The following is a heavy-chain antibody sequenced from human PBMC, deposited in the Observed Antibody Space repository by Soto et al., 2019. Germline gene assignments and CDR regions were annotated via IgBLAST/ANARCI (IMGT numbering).Heavy chain of an antibody. V-gene: IGHV5-51*01. CDR1: VATYS. CDR2: IYPLNSET. CDR3: ARPSNGYSGYDYRRSYYYALDV. D-gene: IGHD5-12*01. Sequence: PGESLKISCKGVVATYSIAWVRQLPGKGLEWMGIIYPLNSETRYSPSFQGQVTISADTSTDTAYLQWSSLKASDTATYYCARPSNGYSGYDYRRSYYYALDVWGQGNTVTVSS. J-gene: IGHJ6*02.